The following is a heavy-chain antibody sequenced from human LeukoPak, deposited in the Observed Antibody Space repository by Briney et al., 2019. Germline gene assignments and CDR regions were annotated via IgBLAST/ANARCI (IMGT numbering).Heavy chain of an antibody. CDR3: AKDGGSGYYYFDY. J-gene: IGHJ4*02. D-gene: IGHD3-22*01. CDR1: GFTFSSYA. Sequence: GGSLRLSCAASGFTFSSYAMSWVRQAPGKGLEWVSAISGSGGSTYYADSVKGRFTISRDNSKNTLYVQMNSLRAEDTAVYYCAKDGGSGYYYFDYWGQGTLVTISS. CDR2: ISGSGGST. V-gene: IGHV3-23*01.